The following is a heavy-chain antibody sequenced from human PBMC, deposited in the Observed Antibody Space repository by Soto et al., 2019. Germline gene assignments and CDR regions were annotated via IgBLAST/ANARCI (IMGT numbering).Heavy chain of an antibody. V-gene: IGHV1-69*13. CDR3: ARDRSDCSGGSCYYGDY. Sequence: ASVKVSCKASGGTFSSYAISWVRQAPGQGLEWMGGIIPIFGTANYAQKFQGRVTITADESTSTAYMELSSLRSEDTAVYYCARDRSDCSGGSCYYGDYWGQGTLVTVSS. D-gene: IGHD2-15*01. J-gene: IGHJ4*02. CDR2: IIPIFGTA. CDR1: GGTFSSYA.